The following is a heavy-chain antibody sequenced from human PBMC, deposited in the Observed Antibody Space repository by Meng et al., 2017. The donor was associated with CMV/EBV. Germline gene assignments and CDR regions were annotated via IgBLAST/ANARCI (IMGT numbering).Heavy chain of an antibody. CDR1: GFTFSGSA. V-gene: IGHV3-30*02. J-gene: IGHJ4*02. CDR2: IRYDGSNK. Sequence: GESLKISCAASGFTFSGSAMHWVRQAPGKGLEWVAFIRYDGSNKYYADSVKGRFTISRDNSKNTLYLQMNSLRAEDTAVYYCAKRSRPDYWGQGTLVTVSS. CDR3: AKRSRPDY.